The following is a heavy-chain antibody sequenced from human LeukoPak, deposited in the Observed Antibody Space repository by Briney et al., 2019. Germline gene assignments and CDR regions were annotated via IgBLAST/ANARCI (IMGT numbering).Heavy chain of an antibody. CDR3: VSQQLAPP. D-gene: IGHD5-24*01. J-gene: IGHJ5*02. V-gene: IGHV3-7*01. Sequence: PGGSLRLSCAASGFAFSKYWMSWVRQAPGKGREWVANIKEDGSIEDYADSVKGRFTVSRDNAKNSLYLQMNSLRVEDTAVYYCVSQQLAPPWGQGTLVTVSS. CDR2: IKEDGSIE. CDR1: GFAFSKYW.